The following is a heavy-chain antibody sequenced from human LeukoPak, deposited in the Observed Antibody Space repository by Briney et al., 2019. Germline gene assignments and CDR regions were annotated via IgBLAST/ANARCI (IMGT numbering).Heavy chain of an antibody. D-gene: IGHD5-12*01. CDR1: GGSSSSYY. V-gene: IGHV4-4*09. J-gene: IGHJ4*02. CDR3: ARSLGYDDREYYFDY. Sequence: PSETLSLTCTVSGGSSSSYYWSWNRQPPGKGLEWIGYIYTSGSTNYNPSLKSRVTISVDTSKNQFSLKLSSVTAADTAVYYCARSLGYDDREYYFDYWGQGTLVTVSS. CDR2: IYTSGST.